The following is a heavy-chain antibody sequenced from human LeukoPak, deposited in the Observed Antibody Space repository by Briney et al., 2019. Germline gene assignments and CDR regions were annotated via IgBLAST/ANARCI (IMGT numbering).Heavy chain of an antibody. D-gene: IGHD2-2*01. J-gene: IGHJ4*02. Sequence: GGSLRLSCAASGFTFTSYALHWVRQAPGKGLEWVAVISYDGSNKYYADSVKGRFTISRDNSKNTVSLQMNSLRAEDTAVYYCAGDAADCSSTSCSYYYFDYWGQGTLVTVSS. CDR1: GFTFTSYA. CDR3: AGDAADCSSTSCSYYYFDY. CDR2: ISYDGSNK. V-gene: IGHV3-30-3*01.